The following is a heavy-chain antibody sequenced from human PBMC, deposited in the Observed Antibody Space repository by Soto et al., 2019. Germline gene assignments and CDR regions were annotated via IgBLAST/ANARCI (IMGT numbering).Heavy chain of an antibody. CDR3: ARELGIAVARFDY. V-gene: IGHV6-1*01. CDR2: TYYRSKWFD. J-gene: IGHJ4*02. CDR1: GDSVSSNSVS. Sequence: PSQTLSLTCAISGDSVSSNSVSWNWIRQSPSRGLEWLGRTYYRSKWFDDSALSVKSRITINPDTSKNQFSLQLNSVTPEDTAVYYCARELGIAVARFDYWGQGPLVTVSS. D-gene: IGHD6-19*01.